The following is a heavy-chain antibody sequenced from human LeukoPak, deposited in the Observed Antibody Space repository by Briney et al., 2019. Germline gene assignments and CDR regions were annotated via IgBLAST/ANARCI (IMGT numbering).Heavy chain of an antibody. CDR3: ANPAYSSGWYFDY. J-gene: IGHJ4*02. D-gene: IGHD6-19*01. CDR2: IYYSGST. V-gene: IGHV4-39*01. Sequence: SETLSLTCIVSGDSISSDYYYWAWIRQPPGKGLEWIGKIYYSGSTYYNPSLKSRVTISVDTSKNQFSLKLTSVTAADTAVYYCANPAYSSGWYFDYWGQGTPVTVSS. CDR1: GDSISSDYYY.